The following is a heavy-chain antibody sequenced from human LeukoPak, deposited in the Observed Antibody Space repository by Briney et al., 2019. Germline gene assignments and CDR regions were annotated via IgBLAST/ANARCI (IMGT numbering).Heavy chain of an antibody. CDR2: ISDSGGST. Sequence: GGSLRLSCAASGLTFSSYAMSWVRQAPGKGLEWVSSISDSGGSTFYADAVKGRFTISRDNSKNTLYLQMNSLRAEDTAVYYCAGGYCSSGRCSFKYYFDYWGQGILVTVSS. J-gene: IGHJ4*02. V-gene: IGHV3-23*01. CDR3: AGGYCSSGRCSFKYYFDY. D-gene: IGHD2-15*01. CDR1: GLTFSSYA.